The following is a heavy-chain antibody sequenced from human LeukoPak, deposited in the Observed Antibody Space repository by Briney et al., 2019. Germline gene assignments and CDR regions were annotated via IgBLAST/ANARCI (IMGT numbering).Heavy chain of an antibody. V-gene: IGHV1-8*01. CDR1: GYTFTSYD. CDR2: MNPNSGNT. CDR3: ARKGVYYGSGSYDY. J-gene: IGHJ4*02. Sequence: ASVKVSCKASGYTFTSYDINCVRQATGHGLEWMGWMNPNSGNTGYAQKFQGRVTMTRNTSISTAYMELSSLRSDDTAVYYWARKGVYYGSGSYDYWGQGTLVTVSS. D-gene: IGHD3-10*01.